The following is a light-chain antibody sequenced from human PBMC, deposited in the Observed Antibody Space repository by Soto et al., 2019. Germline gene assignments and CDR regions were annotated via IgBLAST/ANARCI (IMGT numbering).Light chain of an antibody. CDR3: QQHNNWPLT. V-gene: IGKV3-11*01. CDR2: DAS. Sequence: EIVLTQSPATLSLSPGERATLSCRASQSVSTYLAWYQQRPGQPPRLLIYDASSRATGIPARFSGSGSGTDFTLTISSLETEDFAVYYCQQHNNWPLTFGGGTKVEIK. J-gene: IGKJ4*01. CDR1: QSVSTY.